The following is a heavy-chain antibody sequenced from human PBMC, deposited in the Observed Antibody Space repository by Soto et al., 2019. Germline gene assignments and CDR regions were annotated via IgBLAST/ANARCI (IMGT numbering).Heavy chain of an antibody. CDR3: AKDLMTYYYDSSGQTDY. Sequence: PGGSLRLSCAASGFTFISYAMSWVRQAPGKGLEWVSAISGSGGSTYYADSVKGRFTISRDNSKNTLYLQMNSLRAEDTAVYYCAKDLMTYYYDSSGQTDYWGQGTLVTVSS. CDR1: GFTFISYA. CDR2: ISGSGGST. D-gene: IGHD3-22*01. V-gene: IGHV3-23*01. J-gene: IGHJ4*02.